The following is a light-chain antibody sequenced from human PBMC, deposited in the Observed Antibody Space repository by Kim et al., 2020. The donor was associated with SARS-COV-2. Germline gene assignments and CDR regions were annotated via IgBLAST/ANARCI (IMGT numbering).Light chain of an antibody. CDR2: TAT. V-gene: IGLV7-43*01. Sequence: QAVVTQEPSLNVSPGGTVTLTCASSTGAVTSDNQVNWVQQKPGQAPRALIYTATNRHSWTPARFSGSLLGGKAALTLSGVQPEDEAEYYCLLYYPDTWDWVFGGGTQLTVL. J-gene: IGLJ3*02. CDR1: TGAVTSDNQ. CDR3: LLYYPDTWDWV.